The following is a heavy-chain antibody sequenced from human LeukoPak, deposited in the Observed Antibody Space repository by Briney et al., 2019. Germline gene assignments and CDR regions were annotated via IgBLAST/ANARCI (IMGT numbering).Heavy chain of an antibody. CDR3: ARDPLRYLRVGHYDY. CDR2: IDYDSSHI. J-gene: IGHJ4*02. D-gene: IGHD3-9*01. Sequence: VGSLRLSCAASGFTFSNSAMNWVRQVPGKGLEWVSSIDYDSSHIYYAASVRGRFAISRDNARNSVYLQMNSLRVEDTAVYYCARDPLRYLRVGHYDYWGQGTLVAVSS. V-gene: IGHV3-21*01. CDR1: GFTFSNSA.